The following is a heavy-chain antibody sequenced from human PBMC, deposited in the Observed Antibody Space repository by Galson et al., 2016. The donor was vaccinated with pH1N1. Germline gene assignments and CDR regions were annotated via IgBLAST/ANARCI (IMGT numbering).Heavy chain of an antibody. CDR2: TYYRSRWIY. Sequence: CAISGDSVSSIDAAWNWIRQSPSGGLEWLGRTYYRSRWIYDYAGSVSGRITINPDTSKNQFSLQLSSVTPEDTAVYYCARERVTESGRWENAFAIWGQGTMVTVS. CDR1: GDSVSSIDAA. J-gene: IGHJ3*02. D-gene: IGHD1-26*01. V-gene: IGHV6-1*01. CDR3: ARERVTESGRWENAFAI.